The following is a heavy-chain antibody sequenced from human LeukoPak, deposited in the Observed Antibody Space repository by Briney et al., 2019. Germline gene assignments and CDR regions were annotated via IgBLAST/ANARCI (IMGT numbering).Heavy chain of an antibody. CDR1: GFMFSRHW. V-gene: IGHV3-7*01. Sequence: GGSLRLSCAPSGFMFSRHWMSWVRQAPGKGPEWVANIKQDGSERYYVGSVKGRFTISRDNAKNLFYLQMNSLRAEDTAVYYCARDGGHSTDFDYWGQGTLVTVSS. J-gene: IGHJ4*02. CDR2: IKQDGSER. D-gene: IGHD2/OR15-2a*01. CDR3: ARDGGHSTDFDY.